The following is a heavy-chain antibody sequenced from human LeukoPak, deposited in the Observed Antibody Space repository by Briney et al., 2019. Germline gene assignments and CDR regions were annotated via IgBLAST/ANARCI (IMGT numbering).Heavy chain of an antibody. J-gene: IGHJ1*01. CDR2: IYYSGST. D-gene: IGHD3-22*01. CDR1: GGSISSSSYY. Sequence: KPSETLSLTCTVSGGSISSSSYYWGWIRQPPGKGLEWIGSIYYSGSTYYNPSLKSRVTISVDTSKNQFSLKLSSVTAADTAVYYCAREHDSSGYLEYFQHWGQGTLVTVSS. CDR3: AREHDSSGYLEYFQH. V-gene: IGHV4-39*07.